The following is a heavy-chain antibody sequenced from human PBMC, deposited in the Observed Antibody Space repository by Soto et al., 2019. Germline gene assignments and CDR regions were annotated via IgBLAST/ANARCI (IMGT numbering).Heavy chain of an antibody. CDR1: GGTFSSYA. Sequence: SVKVSCKASGGTFSSYAISWVRQAPGQGLEWMGGIIPIFGTANYAQKFQGRVTITADESTSTAYMELSSLRSEDTAVYYCARDLDDSSGYPPTDAFDTWGQGTMVTVSS. J-gene: IGHJ3*02. V-gene: IGHV1-69*13. CDR2: IIPIFGTA. CDR3: ARDLDDSSGYPPTDAFDT. D-gene: IGHD3-22*01.